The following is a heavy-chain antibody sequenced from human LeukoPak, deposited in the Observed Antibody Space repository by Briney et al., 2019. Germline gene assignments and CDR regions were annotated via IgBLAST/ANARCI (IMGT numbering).Heavy chain of an antibody. Sequence: GGSLRLSCAASGFTFSSYAMSWVRQAPGKGLEWVSSIDGSGDNRYYTDSVKGRFTISRDNSKNTLYLQVSGLRAEDTAAYYCAKVQMGTGWTFDFWGQGILVTVSS. D-gene: IGHD6-19*01. J-gene: IGHJ4*02. V-gene: IGHV3-23*01. CDR3: AKVQMGTGWTFDF. CDR2: IDGSGDNR. CDR1: GFTFSSYA.